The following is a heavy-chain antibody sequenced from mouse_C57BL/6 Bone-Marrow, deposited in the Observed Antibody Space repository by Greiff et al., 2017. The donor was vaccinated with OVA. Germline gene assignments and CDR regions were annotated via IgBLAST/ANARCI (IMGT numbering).Heavy chain of an antibody. CDR2: IDPSDSET. D-gene: IGHD1-1*01. J-gene: IGHJ2*01. CDR3: ARRPHYYGSGRGYFDY. CDR1: GYTFTSYW. Sequence: VQLQQPGAELVRPGSSVKLSCKASGYTFTSYWMHWVKQRPIQGLEWIGNIDPSDSETHYNQKFKDKATLTVDKSSSTAYMQLSSLTSEDSAVYYCARRPHYYGSGRGYFDYWGQGTTLTVSS. V-gene: IGHV1-52*01.